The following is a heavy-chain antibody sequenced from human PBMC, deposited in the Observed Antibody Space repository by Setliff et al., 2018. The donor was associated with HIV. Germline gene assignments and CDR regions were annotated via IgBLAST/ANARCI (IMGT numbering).Heavy chain of an antibody. D-gene: IGHD3-10*01. CDR3: ARAHLWFGESFPFDP. J-gene: IGHJ5*02. Sequence: AASVKVSCKTSGYTFSDYGITWVRQAPGQGLEWMGWINTNTGNPTYAQGFTGRFVFSLDTSVSTAHLQISSLKAEDTAVYYCARAHLWFGESFPFDPWGQGTLVTVSS. V-gene: IGHV7-4-1*02. CDR2: INTNTGNP. CDR1: GYTFSDYG.